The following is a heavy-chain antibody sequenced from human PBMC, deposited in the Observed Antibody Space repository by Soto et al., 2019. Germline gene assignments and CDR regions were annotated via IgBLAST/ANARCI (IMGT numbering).Heavy chain of an antibody. D-gene: IGHD2-2*01. CDR2: IYHSGST. Sequence: QVQLQESGPGLVKPSGTLSLTCAVSSGSISSSNWWSWVRQPPGKGLEWIGEIYHSGSTNYNPSLKSRVTISVDKSKNQFSLKLSSVTAADTAVYYCARAHVVAFYYYYYMDVWGKGTTVTVSS. V-gene: IGHV4-4*02. CDR3: ARAHVVAFYYYYYMDV. CDR1: SGSISSSNW. J-gene: IGHJ6*03.